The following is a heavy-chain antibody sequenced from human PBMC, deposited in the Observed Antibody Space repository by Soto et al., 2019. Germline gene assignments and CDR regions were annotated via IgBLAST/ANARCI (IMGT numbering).Heavy chain of an antibody. CDR2: ISYDGSNK. D-gene: IGHD6-6*01. Sequence: PGGSLRLSCAASGFTFSSYGMHWVRQAPGKGLEWVAVISYDGSNKYYADSVKGRFTISRDNSKNTLYLQMNSLRAEDTAVYYCAKVSLAARFYYYYGMDVWGQGPTVTVSS. J-gene: IGHJ6*02. CDR1: GFTFSSYG. V-gene: IGHV3-30*18. CDR3: AKVSLAARFYYYYGMDV.